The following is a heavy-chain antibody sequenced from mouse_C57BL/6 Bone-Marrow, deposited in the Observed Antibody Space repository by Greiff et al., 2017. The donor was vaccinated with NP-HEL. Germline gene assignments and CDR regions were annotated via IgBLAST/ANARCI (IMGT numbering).Heavy chain of an antibody. J-gene: IGHJ3*01. Sequence: VQLQQSGAELVRPGASVKLSCTASGFNIKDDYMHWVKQRPEQGLEWIGWIDPENGDTEYASKFQGKATITADTYSNTAYLQRSSPTSEDTAVYYCTTGDGSSGCAYWGQGGLVTVSA. D-gene: IGHD1-1*01. CDR1: GFNIKDDY. V-gene: IGHV14-4*01. CDR3: TTGDGSSGCAY. CDR2: IDPENGDT.